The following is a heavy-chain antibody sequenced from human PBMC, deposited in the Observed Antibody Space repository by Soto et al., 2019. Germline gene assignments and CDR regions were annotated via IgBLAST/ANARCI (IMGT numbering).Heavy chain of an antibody. CDR2: IKQDGSEK. D-gene: IGHD1-26*01. V-gene: IGHV3-7*01. CDR1: GFTCSSYW. J-gene: IGHJ4*02. CDR3: ARVTAEVGAIDY. Sequence: HPGGSLRLSCAASGFTCSSYWMSWVRQAPGKGLEWVANIKQDGSEKYYVDSVKGRFTISRDNAKNSLYLKMNSLRAVDTAVYYSARVTAEVGAIDYWGQGTLVTVSS.